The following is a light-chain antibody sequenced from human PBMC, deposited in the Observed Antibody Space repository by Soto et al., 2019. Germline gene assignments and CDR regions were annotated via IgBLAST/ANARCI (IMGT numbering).Light chain of an antibody. CDR2: DVS. Sequence: QSALTQPPSASGSTGQSVTISCTGTSSDVGAYNYVSWFQQHPGKAPKFVIFDVSERPSGVPDRFSGSKSGNTAYLTVSGLQAEDEAEYYCCSHAGSNTLFGGGTKLTVL. V-gene: IGLV2-8*01. J-gene: IGLJ3*02. CDR1: SSDVGAYNY. CDR3: CSHAGSNTL.